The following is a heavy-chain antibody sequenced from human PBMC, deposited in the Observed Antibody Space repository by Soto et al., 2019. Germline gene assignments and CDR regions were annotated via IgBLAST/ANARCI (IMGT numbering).Heavy chain of an antibody. CDR3: AREEVDYIWGSYRYLGPFDY. J-gene: IGHJ4*02. CDR1: GFTFSSYA. D-gene: IGHD3-16*02. V-gene: IGHV3-64*01. CDR2: ISSNGGST. Sequence: GGSLILSCAASGFTFSSYAMHWVRQAPGKGLEYVSAISSNGGSTYYANSVKGRFTISRDNSKNTLYLQMGSLRAEDMAVYYCAREEVDYIWGSYRYLGPFDYWGQGTLVTVSS.